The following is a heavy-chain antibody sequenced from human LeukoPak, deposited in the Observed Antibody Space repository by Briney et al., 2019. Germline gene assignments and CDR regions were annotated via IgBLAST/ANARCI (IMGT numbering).Heavy chain of an antibody. CDR3: ARGPAMIVVPAAPEDYYYYGMDV. V-gene: IGHV4-34*01. D-gene: IGHD2-2*01. Sequence: SETLSLTCAVCGGSFSGYYWSWIRQPPGKGLEWIGEINHSGSTNYNPSLKSRVTISVDTSKNQFSLKLSSVTAADTAVYYCARGPAMIVVPAAPEDYYYYGMDVWGQGTTVTVSS. CDR2: INHSGST. J-gene: IGHJ6*02. CDR1: GGSFSGYY.